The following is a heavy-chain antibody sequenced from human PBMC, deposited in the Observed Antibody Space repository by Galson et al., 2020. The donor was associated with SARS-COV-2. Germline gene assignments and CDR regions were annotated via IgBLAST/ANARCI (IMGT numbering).Heavy chain of an antibody. CDR3: ARVDSRGVWYFDL. Sequence: GESLKISCAASGFTVSTSYMGWVRQAPGKRLEWLSVIYSSGSTYYADADSVKGRFTISRDSSKNTLYLQMNSLRAEDSAVYYCARVDSRGVWYFDLWGRGTLVTVSS. D-gene: IGHD3-10*01. CDR2: IYSSGST. J-gene: IGHJ2*01. V-gene: IGHV3-53*01. CDR1: GFTVSTSY.